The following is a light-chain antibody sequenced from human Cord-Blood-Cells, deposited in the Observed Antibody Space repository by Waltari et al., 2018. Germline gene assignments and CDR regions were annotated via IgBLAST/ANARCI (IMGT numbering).Light chain of an antibody. Sequence: ELVMTQSPATLSVSPGERATLSCSASQSVSSNLAWYQQKPGQAPRLLIYGASTRATGIPARFSGSGSGTEFTLTISSLQSEDFAVYYCQQYNNWPFTFGGGTKVEIK. CDR2: GAS. CDR1: QSVSSN. J-gene: IGKJ4*01. V-gene: IGKV3-15*01. CDR3: QQYNNWPFT.